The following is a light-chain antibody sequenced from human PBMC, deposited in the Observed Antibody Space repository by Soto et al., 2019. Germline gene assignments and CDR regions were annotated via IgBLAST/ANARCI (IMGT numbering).Light chain of an antibody. J-gene: IGKJ2*01. CDR1: LPVSSN. V-gene: IGKV3-15*01. CDR3: QQYNNWPYT. Sequence: EIVMTQSPATLSVSPGESATLSCRASLPVSSNLAWYRQIPGQAPTLLIYRVSTRATDIPARFSGSGSGTEFTLTISSLQSEDFEVYYCQQYNNWPYTFGPGTKLEIK. CDR2: RVS.